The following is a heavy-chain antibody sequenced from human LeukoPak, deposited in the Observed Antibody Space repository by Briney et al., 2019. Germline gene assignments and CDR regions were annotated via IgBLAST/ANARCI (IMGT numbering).Heavy chain of an antibody. CDR1: GDSISSGHYY. Sequence: PSETLSLTCIVSGDSISSGHYYWNWIRQSGGKGLEWIGYISSRGTSTYNPSLKSPVTISKDTSKNQFSLRLNSVTAADTAVYYCARAWFGELFFDYWGQGALVTVSS. CDR2: ISSRGTS. D-gene: IGHD3-10*01. V-gene: IGHV4-61*10. CDR3: ARAWFGELFFDY. J-gene: IGHJ4*02.